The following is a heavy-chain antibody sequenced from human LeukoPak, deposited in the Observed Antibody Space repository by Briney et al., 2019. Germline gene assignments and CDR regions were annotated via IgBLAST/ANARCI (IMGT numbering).Heavy chain of an antibody. CDR3: ARLCSGHYFDY. V-gene: IGHV4-59*08. CDR1: GGSISSYY. J-gene: IGHJ4*02. Sequence: SETLSLTCTVSGGSISSYYWSWIRQPPGKGLEWIGYIYYSGSTNYNPSLKSRFTISVDTSKNQFSLKLSSVTAADTAVYYCARLCSGHYFDYWGQGTLVTVSS. CDR2: IYYSGST. D-gene: IGHD2-15*01.